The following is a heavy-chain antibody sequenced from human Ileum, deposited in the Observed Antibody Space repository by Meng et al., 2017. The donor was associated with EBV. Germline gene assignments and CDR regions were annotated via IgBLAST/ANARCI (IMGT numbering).Heavy chain of an antibody. CDR3: ARGQKGYFDL. Sequence: VQLEVSGPGLGTPPKTLSLTCTVSGGSIRSSNYYWNWIRQPPGKGLEWSGHIYNSGSTYHNPSLKSRITISVDTSKNQFSLKLSSVTAADTAVYYCARGQKGYFDLWGRGTLVTVSS. CDR2: IYNSGST. V-gene: IGHV4-30-4*01. CDR1: GGSIRSSNYY. J-gene: IGHJ2*01.